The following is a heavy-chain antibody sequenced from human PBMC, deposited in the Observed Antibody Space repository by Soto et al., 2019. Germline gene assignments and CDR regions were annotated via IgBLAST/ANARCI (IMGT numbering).Heavy chain of an antibody. V-gene: IGHV1-8*01. Sequence: GASVKVSCKASGYTFTSYDINWVRQATGQGLEWMGWMNPNSGNTGYAQKFQGRVTMTRNTSISTAYMELSSLRSEDTAVYYCARAYNWHDEFDPWGQGTLVTVSS. J-gene: IGHJ5*02. CDR3: ARAYNWHDEFDP. D-gene: IGHD1-1*01. CDR2: MNPNSGNT. CDR1: GYTFTSYD.